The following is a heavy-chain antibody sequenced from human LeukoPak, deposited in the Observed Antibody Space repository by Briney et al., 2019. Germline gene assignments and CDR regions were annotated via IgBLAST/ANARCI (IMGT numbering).Heavy chain of an antibody. V-gene: IGHV1-58*01. CDR2: IVVGSGNT. CDR1: GFTFTSSA. CDR3: AADSDYSDYNFDY. D-gene: IGHD4-11*01. J-gene: IGHJ4*02. Sequence: ASVKVSCKASGFTFTSSAVQWVRQARGQRLEWIGWIVVGSGNTNYAQKFQGRVTITRDMSTSTAYMELSSLRSEDTAVYYCAADSDYSDYNFDYWGQGTLVTVSS.